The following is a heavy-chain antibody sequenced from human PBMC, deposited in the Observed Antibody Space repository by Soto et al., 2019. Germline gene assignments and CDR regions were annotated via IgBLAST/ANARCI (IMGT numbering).Heavy chain of an antibody. CDR1: GFTFSSYA. Sequence: SGGSLRLSCAASGFTFSSYAMSWVRQAPGKGLEWVSAISGSGGSTYYADSVKGRFTISRDNSKNTLYLQMNSLRAEDTAVYYCAKIKQQLVPPNAEYFQHWGQGTLVTVSS. CDR3: AKIKQQLVPPNAEYFQH. J-gene: IGHJ1*01. CDR2: ISGSGGST. D-gene: IGHD6-13*01. V-gene: IGHV3-23*01.